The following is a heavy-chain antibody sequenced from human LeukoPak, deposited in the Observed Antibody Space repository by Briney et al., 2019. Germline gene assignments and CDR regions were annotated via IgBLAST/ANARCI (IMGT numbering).Heavy chain of an antibody. CDR2: IRGDGSEN. J-gene: IGHJ4*02. CDR1: GFTFSNYW. CDR3: ALYARAPDY. Sequence: PGGSLRLSCVGSGFTFSNYWMTWVRQAPGKGLEWVADIRGDGSENYYVDSVEGRFTISRDNAKNSLYLQMNSLRAEDTAVYYCALYARAPDYWGQGTLVTVSS. D-gene: IGHD5/OR15-5a*01. V-gene: IGHV3-7*01.